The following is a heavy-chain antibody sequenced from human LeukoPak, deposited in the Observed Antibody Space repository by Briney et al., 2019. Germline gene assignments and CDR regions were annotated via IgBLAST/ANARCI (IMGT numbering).Heavy chain of an antibody. CDR2: IKSKTDGGTS. J-gene: IGHJ4*02. CDR3: TTDYDVLPLQD. CDR1: GFTFSRNG. D-gene: IGHD3-9*01. V-gene: IGHV3-15*01. Sequence: GGSLRLSYAASGFTFSRNGMTWVRQAPGKGLEWVGRIKSKTDGGTSDYAAPVKGRFTISRDDSKNTLYLQMNSLKTEDTAVYYCTTDYDVLPLQDWGQGTLVTVSS.